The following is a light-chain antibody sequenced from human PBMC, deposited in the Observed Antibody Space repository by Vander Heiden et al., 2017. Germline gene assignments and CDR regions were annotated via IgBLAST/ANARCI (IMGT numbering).Light chain of an antibody. Sequence: QSVLTQPPSVSGPPGQRVTISCTGSSSNIGAGYDVHWYQQPPGTAPKLLIYGNSNRPSGVPDRFSGSKSGTSASLAITGLQAEDEADYYCQSYDSSLSGYVFGTGTKVTVL. CDR3: QSYDSSLSGYV. V-gene: IGLV1-40*01. J-gene: IGLJ1*01. CDR1: SSNIGAGYD. CDR2: GNS.